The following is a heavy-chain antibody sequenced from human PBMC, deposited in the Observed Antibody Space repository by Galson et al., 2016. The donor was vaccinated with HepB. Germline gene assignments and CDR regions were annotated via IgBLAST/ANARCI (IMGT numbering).Heavy chain of an antibody. CDR2: IIPFLNLP. CDR1: GRSFTTYT. V-gene: IGHV1-69*02. CDR3: ANGGGKWEPLDP. D-gene: IGHD1-26*01. Sequence: SVKVSCKASGRSFTTYTISWLRQVPGQGLEWMGRIIPFLNLPNYAQKFQGRVRMTADESTSTAYMELSSLRYDDPAVYYCANGGGKWEPLDPWGQGTVVTVSS. J-gene: IGHJ5*02.